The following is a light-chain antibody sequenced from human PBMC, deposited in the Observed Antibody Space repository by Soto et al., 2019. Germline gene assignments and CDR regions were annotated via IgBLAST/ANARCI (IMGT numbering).Light chain of an antibody. V-gene: IGLV2-11*01. J-gene: IGLJ1*01. CDR2: DVS. CDR3: CSYAGSYTYV. CDR1: SSDVGGYNY. Sequence: QSALTQPRSVSGSPGQAVTISCTGTSSDVGGYNYVSWYQQHPGKAPKLMIYDVSKRPSGVPDRFSGSKSGNTAALNIAGLQSEDEADYSCCSYAGSYTYVFGTGTTLTV.